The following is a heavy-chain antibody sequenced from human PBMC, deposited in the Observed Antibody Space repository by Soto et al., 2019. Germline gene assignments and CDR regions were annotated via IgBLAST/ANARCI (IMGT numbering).Heavy chain of an antibody. CDR3: ARSDGRY. CDR2: IYYSGST. V-gene: IGHV4-59*01. CDR1: GGSISSYY. J-gene: IGHJ4*02. Sequence: QVQLQESGPGLVKPSETLSLTCTVSGGSISSYYWSWIRQPPGKGLEWIGYIYYSGSTNYNPSRKSRVTISVDTSKNQFSLKLSSVTAADTAVYYGARSDGRYWGQGTLVTVSS.